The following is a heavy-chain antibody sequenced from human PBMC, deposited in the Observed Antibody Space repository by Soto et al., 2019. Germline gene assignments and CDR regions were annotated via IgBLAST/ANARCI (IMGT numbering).Heavy chain of an antibody. V-gene: IGHV3-7*01. D-gene: IGHD5-12*01. CDR3: AKDLQVAFN. Sequence: EVQLVESGGGLVQPGGSLRLSCAASGFSFSSYWMNWVRQAPGKGLEWVANIMQDGNEKYYVDSVKGRFIISRDNAKNSLYLQMNSLRAEDTAVYYCAKDLQVAFNWGQGTPVSVSS. CDR2: IMQDGNEK. CDR1: GFSFSSYW. J-gene: IGHJ4*02.